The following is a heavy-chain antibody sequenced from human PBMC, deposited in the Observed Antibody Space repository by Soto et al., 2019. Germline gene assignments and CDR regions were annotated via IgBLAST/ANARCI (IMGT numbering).Heavy chain of an antibody. CDR1: GFTFSSYW. V-gene: IGHV3-7*05. CDR2: IKQDGSEK. D-gene: IGHD5-18*01. J-gene: IGHJ6*02. Sequence: EVQLVESGGGLVQPGGSLRLSCAASGFTFSSYWMSWVRQAPGKGLEWVANIKQDGSEKYYVDSVKGRFTISRDNAKNTLYLQMNSLRAEDTAVYYCARDTAMATNYYYYGMDVWGQGTTVTVS. CDR3: ARDTAMATNYYYYGMDV.